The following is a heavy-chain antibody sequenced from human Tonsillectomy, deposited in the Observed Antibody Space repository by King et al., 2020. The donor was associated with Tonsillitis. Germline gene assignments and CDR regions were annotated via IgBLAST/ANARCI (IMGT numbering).Heavy chain of an antibody. CDR1: GFSLSTLGVG. Sequence: LKESGPTLVKPTQTLTLTCTFSGFSLSTLGVGVGGIRQPPGKALEWLALVYWDDDKRYSPSLRSRLTITKDSSKNQVVLTMTNVDPVDTATYFCTHRQYYDSSDYPFGAFDYWGRGTLVTVSS. D-gene: IGHD3-22*01. CDR3: THRQYYDSSDYPFGAFDY. V-gene: IGHV2-5*02. J-gene: IGHJ4*02. CDR2: VYWDDDK.